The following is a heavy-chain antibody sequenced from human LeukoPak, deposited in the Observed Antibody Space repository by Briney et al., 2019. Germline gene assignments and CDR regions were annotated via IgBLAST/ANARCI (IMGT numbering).Heavy chain of an antibody. CDR1: GFTFSSYW. V-gene: IGHV3-23*01. CDR2: IGGRGGST. Sequence: GSLRLSCAASGFTFSSYWMTWVRQAPGKGPEWVSAIGGRGGSTYYADFLGGRFTISRDNSKDMLYLQMNSLKVEDTATYYCGKEGGAWGQGTKVTVSS. CDR3: GKEGGA. D-gene: IGHD3-16*01. J-gene: IGHJ5*02.